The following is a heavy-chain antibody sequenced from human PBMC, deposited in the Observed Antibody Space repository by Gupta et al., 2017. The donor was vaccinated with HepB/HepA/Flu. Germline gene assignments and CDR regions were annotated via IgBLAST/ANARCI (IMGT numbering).Heavy chain of an antibody. CDR1: GFTFSSYW. Sequence: EVQLVESGGGLVQPGGSLRLSCAASGFTFSSYWMSWVRQAPGKGLEWVANIKQDGSEKYYVDSVKGRFTISRDNAKNSLYLQMNILRAEDTAVYYCARDIDKLTSVVAYWGQGTLVTVSS. CDR2: IKQDGSEK. J-gene: IGHJ4*02. D-gene: IGHD5-12*01. CDR3: ARDIDKLTSVVAY. V-gene: IGHV3-7*01.